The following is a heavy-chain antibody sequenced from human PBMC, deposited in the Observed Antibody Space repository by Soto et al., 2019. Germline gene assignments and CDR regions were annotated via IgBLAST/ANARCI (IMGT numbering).Heavy chain of an antibody. Sequence: XETLSLTCAVNGGSFREYYWSGLRQPPGKGLEWIGEINQSGTTHYNPSLKRRINISIDTSKNQFSLNLTSVTAADTATYYCARDIITVIGGEIYYYFGMDVWGQGTTVTVSS. J-gene: IGHJ6*02. D-gene: IGHD3-10*01. V-gene: IGHV4-34*01. CDR2: INQSGTT. CDR3: ARDIITVIGGEIYYYFGMDV. CDR1: GGSFREYY.